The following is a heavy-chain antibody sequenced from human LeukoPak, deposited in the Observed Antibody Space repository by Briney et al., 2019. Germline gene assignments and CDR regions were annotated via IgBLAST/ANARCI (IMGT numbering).Heavy chain of an antibody. Sequence: GGSLRLSCAASGFTFSSYGMHWVRQAPGKGLEWVAVISYDGSSKYYADPVKGRFTISRDNSKDTLYLQMNSLRTEDTAVYYCAKDRQGAGDGSFDYWGQGTLVTVSS. D-gene: IGHD1-26*01. J-gene: IGHJ4*02. CDR1: GFTFSSYG. CDR3: AKDRQGAGDGSFDY. V-gene: IGHV3-30*18. CDR2: ISYDGSSK.